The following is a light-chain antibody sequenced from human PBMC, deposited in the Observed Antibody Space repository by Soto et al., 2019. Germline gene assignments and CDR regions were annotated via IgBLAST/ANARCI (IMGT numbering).Light chain of an antibody. V-gene: IGLV4-60*02. Sequence: QAVLTQSSSASASLGSSVKLTCTLSSGHSSYIIAWHQQQPGKAPRYLMKLEGSGSYNKGSGVPDLFSGSSSGADRYLTISNLLFEDEADYFCETWDSNTHVFGGGTKLTVL. CDR1: SGHSSYI. CDR3: ETWDSNTHV. J-gene: IGLJ3*02. CDR2: LEGSGSY.